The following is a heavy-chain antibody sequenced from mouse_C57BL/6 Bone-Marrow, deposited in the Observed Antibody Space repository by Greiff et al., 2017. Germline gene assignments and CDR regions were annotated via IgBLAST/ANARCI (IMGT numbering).Heavy chain of an antibody. D-gene: IGHD1-1*01. CDR2: ISNGGGST. J-gene: IGHJ4*01. Sequence: DVMLVESGGGLVQPGGSLKLSCAASGFTFSDYYMYWVRQTPEKRLEWVAYISNGGGSTYYPDTVKGRFTISRDNAKNTLYWQMSRLKSEDTAMDYCARHFYYGSRGAMDYWGQGTSVTVSA. CDR1: GFTFSDYY. V-gene: IGHV5-12*01. CDR3: ARHFYYGSRGAMDY.